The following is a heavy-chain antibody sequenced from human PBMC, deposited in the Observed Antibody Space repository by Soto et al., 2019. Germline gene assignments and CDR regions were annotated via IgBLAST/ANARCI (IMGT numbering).Heavy chain of an antibody. Sequence: GGSLRLSCAASGFSFSAYSMNWVRQAPGRGLEWIAYTSTSSTTKYYADSVRGRFSISRDNANDLLYLDMDKLRDEDTGIYYCAGSYSSGNWYFDYWVLGT. V-gene: IGHV3-48*02. CDR1: GFSFSAYS. J-gene: IGHJ4*02. D-gene: IGHD3-10*01. CDR3: AGSYSSGNWYFDY. CDR2: TSTSSTTK.